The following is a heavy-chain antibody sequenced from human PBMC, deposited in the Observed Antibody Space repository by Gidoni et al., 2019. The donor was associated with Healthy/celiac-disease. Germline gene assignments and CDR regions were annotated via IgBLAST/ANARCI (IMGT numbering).Heavy chain of an antibody. Sequence: QVQLVQSGAEVKKPGSSVKVSCKASGGTFSSYAISWVRQAPGQGLEWMGGIIPIFGTANYEQKFQGRVTITADESTSTAYMELSSLRSEDTAGYYCASGGFGYSYGFILPAYWGQGTLVTVSS. CDR3: ASGGFGYSYGFILPAY. J-gene: IGHJ4*02. CDR2: IIPIFGTA. CDR1: GGTFSSYA. V-gene: IGHV1-69*01. D-gene: IGHD5-18*01.